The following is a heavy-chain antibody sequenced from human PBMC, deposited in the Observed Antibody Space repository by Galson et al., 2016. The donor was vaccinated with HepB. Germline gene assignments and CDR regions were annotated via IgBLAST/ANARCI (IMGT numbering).Heavy chain of an antibody. V-gene: IGHV1-24*01. D-gene: IGHD2-15*01. Sequence: SVKVSCKVSGYSLTELSIHWVRQASGKGPEWMGGFDPEDVQISYAQKFQGRVIMTEDTSTDTAYMELSSLRSEDTAVYYCASGPIGVVVDDAFEIWGQGTMVTVSS. CDR1: GYSLTELS. J-gene: IGHJ3*02. CDR2: FDPEDVQI. CDR3: ASGPIGVVVDDAFEI.